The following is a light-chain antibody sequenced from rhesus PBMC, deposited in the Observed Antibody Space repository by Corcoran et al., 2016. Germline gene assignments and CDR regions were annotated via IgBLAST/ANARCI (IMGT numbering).Light chain of an antibody. CDR2: KAS. Sequence: DIQMTQSPSSLSASVGDRVTITCRASENVNNYLNWYQQKPGKAPKLLIYKASTLQSGVPSRFSGSGSGTDYTLTISSLQPEDFATYYCQQYDDLPYSFGQGTKVEIK. V-gene: IGKV1-74*01. J-gene: IGKJ2*01. CDR3: QQYDDLPYS. CDR1: ENVNNY.